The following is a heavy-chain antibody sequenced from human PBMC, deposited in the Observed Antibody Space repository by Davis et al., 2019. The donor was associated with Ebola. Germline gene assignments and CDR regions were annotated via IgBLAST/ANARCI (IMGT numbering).Heavy chain of an antibody. CDR3: ARGRWKTDYYYYGMDV. J-gene: IGHJ6*02. CDR2: IIPIFGTA. Sequence: AASVKVSCKTSGYIFTSYAISWVRQAPGQGLEWMGGIIPIFGTANYAQKFQGRVTITADESTSTAYMELSSLRSEDTAVYYCARGRWKTDYYYYGMDVWGQGTTVTVSS. CDR1: GYIFTSYA. D-gene: IGHD5-24*01. V-gene: IGHV1-69*13.